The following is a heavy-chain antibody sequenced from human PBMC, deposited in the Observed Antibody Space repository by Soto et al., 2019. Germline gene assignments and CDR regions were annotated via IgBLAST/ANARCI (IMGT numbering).Heavy chain of an antibody. J-gene: IGHJ4*02. CDR3: ARLNGMVRGVILALDY. Sequence: ASVKVSCKASGYTFTSYGISWVRQAPGQGLEWMGWINPNSGGTNYAQKFQGRVTMTRDTSISTAYMELSRLRSDDTAVYYCARLNGMVRGVILALDYWGQGTLVTVS. D-gene: IGHD3-10*01. CDR1: GYTFTSYG. V-gene: IGHV1-2*02. CDR2: INPNSGGT.